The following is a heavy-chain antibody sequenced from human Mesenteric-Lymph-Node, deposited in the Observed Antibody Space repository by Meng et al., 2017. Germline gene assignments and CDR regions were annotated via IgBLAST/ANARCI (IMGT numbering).Heavy chain of an antibody. V-gene: IGHV4-39*01. Sequence: QLQLQDSGPGLVKPSETLSITCTVSVCPLTSTSYSWGWIGQPPGKGPEWIGSIYYSGSNYHNPSLKSRLTISVDTSKSQLALKLSSVTAADTAVYYCARQIFEFGYGGNSPFDYWGQGTLVTVSS. J-gene: IGHJ4*02. CDR2: IYYSGSN. D-gene: IGHD4-23*01. CDR1: VCPLTSTSYS. CDR3: ARQIFEFGYGGNSPFDY.